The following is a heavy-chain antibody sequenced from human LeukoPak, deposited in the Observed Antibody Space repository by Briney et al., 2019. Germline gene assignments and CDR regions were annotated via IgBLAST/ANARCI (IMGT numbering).Heavy chain of an antibody. CDR3: ARVTTFDAFDI. D-gene: IGHD1-1*01. CDR1: GGTFISYA. CDR2: IIPIFGTA. J-gene: IGHJ3*02. Sequence: SVKVSCKASGGTFISYAISWVRQAPGQGLGWMGGIIPIFGTANYAQKFQGRVTITTDESTSTAYMELSSLRSEDTAVYYCARVTTFDAFDIWGQGTMVTVSS. V-gene: IGHV1-69*05.